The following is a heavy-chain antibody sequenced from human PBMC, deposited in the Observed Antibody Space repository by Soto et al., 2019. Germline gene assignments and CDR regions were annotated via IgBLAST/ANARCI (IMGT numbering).Heavy chain of an antibody. J-gene: IGHJ6*02. CDR1: GFTFSSYW. D-gene: IGHD6-13*01. Sequence: GGSLRLSCAASGFTFSSYWMSWVRQAPGKGLEWVANIKQDGSEKYYVDSVKGRFTISRDNAKNSLYLQMNSLRAEDTAVYYCARDLMSSSWQYYYYYGMDVWGQGTTVTVSS. V-gene: IGHV3-7*05. CDR2: IKQDGSEK. CDR3: ARDLMSSSWQYYYYYGMDV.